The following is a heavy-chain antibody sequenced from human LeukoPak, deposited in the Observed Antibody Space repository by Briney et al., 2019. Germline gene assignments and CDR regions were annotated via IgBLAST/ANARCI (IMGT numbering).Heavy chain of an antibody. D-gene: IGHD2-21*02. CDR3: ARRLASCGGDCYSFDY. Sequence: GESLRISCQGSGYGFTTYWISWVRQMPGKGLEWMGRIAPSDSYTYYSPSFQGHVTISADKSINTAYLQWTSLRASDTAMYYCARRLASCGGDCYSFDYWGQGTLVTVSS. J-gene: IGHJ4*02. CDR2: IAPSDSYT. V-gene: IGHV5-10-1*01. CDR1: GYGFTTYW.